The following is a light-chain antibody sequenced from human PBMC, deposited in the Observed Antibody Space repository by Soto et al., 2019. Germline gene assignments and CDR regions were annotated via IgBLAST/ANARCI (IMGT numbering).Light chain of an antibody. CDR1: QYINTR. CDR3: QQRSKWPIT. Sequence: EIVLTRSPATRSSLPFDGVPLSGRASQYINTRLAWYQHRPGQAPRLLIYGAFTRATGIPARFSGSGSGTDFTLTINSLEPEDFAVYYCQQRSKWPITFGQGTRLEIK. V-gene: IGKV3-11*01. J-gene: IGKJ5*01. CDR2: GAF.